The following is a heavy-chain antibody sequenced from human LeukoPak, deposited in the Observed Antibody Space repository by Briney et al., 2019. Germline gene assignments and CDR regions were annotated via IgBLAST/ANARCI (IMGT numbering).Heavy chain of an antibody. V-gene: IGHV1-2*04. D-gene: IGHD3-16*01. J-gene: IGHJ4*02. CDR3: ARGVRTGELDVYFIY. CDR1: GYTFTGYY. CDR2: INPNSGGT. Sequence: ASVKVSCKASGYTFTGYYMHWVRQAPGQGLEWMGWINPNSGGTNYAKKFQGWVTMTRDTSISTAYMELSRLRSDDTAVYYCARGVRTGELDVYFIYWGQGTLVTVSS.